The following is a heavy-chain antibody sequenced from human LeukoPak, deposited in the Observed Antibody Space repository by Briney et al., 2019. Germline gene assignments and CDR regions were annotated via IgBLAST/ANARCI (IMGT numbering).Heavy chain of an antibody. CDR3: AKGLYSSSYPYYFDY. Sequence: GGSLRLSCAASGFTFSSYAMSWVRQAPGKGLEWVSAISGSGGSTYYADSVKGRFTISRDNSKNTLYLQMNSLRAEDTAVYYCAKGLYSSSYPYYFDYWGQGTLVTVSS. CDR2: ISGSGGST. D-gene: IGHD3-22*01. J-gene: IGHJ4*02. V-gene: IGHV3-23*01. CDR1: GFTFSSYA.